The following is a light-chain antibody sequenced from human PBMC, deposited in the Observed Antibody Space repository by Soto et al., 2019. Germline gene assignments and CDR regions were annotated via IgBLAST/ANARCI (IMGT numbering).Light chain of an antibody. CDR2: DVS. Sequence: QSVLTQPRSVSGSPGQSVTISCTGTSSDVGTYNFVSWYQQHPGKAPKLMIYDVSKRPSGVPDRFSGSKSGNTASLTISGLQAEDEADYYCCSYADSNTLVFGGGTKLTVL. J-gene: IGLJ2*01. CDR1: SSDVGTYNF. CDR3: CSYADSNTLV. V-gene: IGLV2-11*01.